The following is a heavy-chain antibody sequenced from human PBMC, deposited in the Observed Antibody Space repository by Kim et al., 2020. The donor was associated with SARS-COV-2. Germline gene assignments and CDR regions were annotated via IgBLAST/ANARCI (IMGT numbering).Heavy chain of an antibody. D-gene: IGHD3-10*01. Sequence: DAVEGRCTISRNNSKNTLYLQMRSLRAEDTAVYYCVKGGESYYGSGPLGFWGQGTLVTVSS. CDR3: VKGGESYYGSGPLGF. V-gene: IGHV3-64D*06. J-gene: IGHJ4*02.